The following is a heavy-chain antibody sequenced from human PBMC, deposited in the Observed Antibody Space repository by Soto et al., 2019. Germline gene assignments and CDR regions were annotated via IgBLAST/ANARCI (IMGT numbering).Heavy chain of an antibody. CDR2: ISAYNGNT. CDR3: ARGGTPMDY. J-gene: IGHJ4*02. CDR1: GYTFTNFG. V-gene: IGHV1-18*01. Sequence: QVQLVQSGAEVKKPGASVKVSCKASGYTFTNFGISWVRQAPGQGLEWMGWISAYNGNTNYAQKFKGRVTMTTDTSTSTAYRGVRRLISDDKAEYYCARGGTPMDYWGQGTLVTVSS. D-gene: IGHD3-16*01.